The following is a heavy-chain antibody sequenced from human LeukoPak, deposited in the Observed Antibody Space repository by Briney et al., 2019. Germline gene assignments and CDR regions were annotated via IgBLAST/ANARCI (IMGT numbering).Heavy chain of an antibody. Sequence: SETLSLTCTVSGGSISSYYWSWIRQPPGKGLEWIGYIYYSGSTNYNPSLKSRVTISVDTSKNQFSLKLSSVTAADTAVYYCARFHSSGWYVGDYWGQGTLVTVSS. V-gene: IGHV4-59*08. CDR1: GGSISSYY. D-gene: IGHD6-19*01. CDR2: IYYSGST. CDR3: ARFHSSGWYVGDY. J-gene: IGHJ4*02.